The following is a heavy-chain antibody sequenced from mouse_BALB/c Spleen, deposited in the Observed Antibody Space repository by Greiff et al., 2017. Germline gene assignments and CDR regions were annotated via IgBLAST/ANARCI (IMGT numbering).Heavy chain of an antibody. CDR3: ARGYGSSYWYFDV. J-gene: IGHJ1*01. V-gene: IGHV1-69*01. Sequence: QVQLQQPGAELVMPGASVKMSCKASGYTFTDYWMHWVKQRPGQGLEWIGAIDTSDSYTSYNQKFKGKATLTVDESSSTAYMELARLTSEDSAIYYCARGYGSSYWYFDVWGAGTTVTVSS. CDR1: GYTFTDYW. CDR2: IDTSDSYT. D-gene: IGHD1-1*01.